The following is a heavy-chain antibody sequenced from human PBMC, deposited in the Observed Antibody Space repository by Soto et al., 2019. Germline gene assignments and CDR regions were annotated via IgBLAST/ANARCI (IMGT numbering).Heavy chain of an antibody. J-gene: IGHJ3*02. D-gene: IGHD2-15*01. CDR3: ARRGYCSGGSCFSAPFDI. Sequence: GESLKISCKGSGYSFTSYWIGWVRQMPGKCLEWMAIIYPGDSDARYSPSFQGQVTISADKSISTAYLQWSGLKASDTAMYYCARRGYCSGGSCFSAPFDIWGQGTMVTVSS. CDR2: IYPGDSDA. V-gene: IGHV5-51*01. CDR1: GYSFTSYW.